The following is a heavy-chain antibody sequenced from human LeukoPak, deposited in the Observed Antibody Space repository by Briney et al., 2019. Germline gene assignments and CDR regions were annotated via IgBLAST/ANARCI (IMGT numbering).Heavy chain of an antibody. Sequence: GASVKVSCKASGGTFSSYAISWVRQAPGQGLEWMGRIIPILGIANYAQKFQGRVTMTRDTSISTAYMELSRLRSDDTAVYYCARVGSGWSTSFDYWGQGTLVTVSS. CDR3: ARVGSGWSTSFDY. J-gene: IGHJ4*02. CDR1: GGTFSSYA. V-gene: IGHV1-69*04. CDR2: IIPILGIA. D-gene: IGHD6-19*01.